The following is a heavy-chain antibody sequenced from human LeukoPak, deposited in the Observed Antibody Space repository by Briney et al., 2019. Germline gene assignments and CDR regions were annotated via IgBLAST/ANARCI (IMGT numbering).Heavy chain of an antibody. J-gene: IGHJ3*02. CDR3: AREYYYDSSGLREDAFDI. D-gene: IGHD3-22*01. Sequence: PSETLSLTCTVSGGSISSSSYYWGWTRQPPGKGLEWIGSIYYSGSTYYNPSLKSRVTISVDTSKNQFSLKLSSVTAADTAVYYCAREYYYDSSGLREDAFDIWGQGTMVTVSS. V-gene: IGHV4-39*07. CDR1: GGSISSSSYY. CDR2: IYYSGST.